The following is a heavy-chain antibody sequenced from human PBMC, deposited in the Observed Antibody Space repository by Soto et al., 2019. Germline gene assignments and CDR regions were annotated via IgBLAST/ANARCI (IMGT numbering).Heavy chain of an antibody. V-gene: IGHV1-3*01. CDR2: INCGSGNT. D-gene: IGHD6-19*01. J-gene: IGHJ4*02. Sequence: QVQLVQSGAEVKQPGASASVSCKASGYNFTTYVVHWLRQAPGQGPEWMGWINCGSGNTVYSQKLQSRVTFTRDTSARTAYMDLNSLTSGDTAVYYCARGYTSGWTFDFWGRGTLVTVSS. CDR3: ARGYTSGWTFDF. CDR1: GYNFTTYV.